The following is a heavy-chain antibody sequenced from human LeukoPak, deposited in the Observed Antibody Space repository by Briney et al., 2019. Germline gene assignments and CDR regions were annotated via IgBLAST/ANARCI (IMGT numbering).Heavy chain of an antibody. D-gene: IGHD5-24*01. Sequence: GESLKISCKGSGYSFTSYWIGWVRQMPGKGLEWMGIIYPGDSDTRYSPSFEGQVTISADKSISTAYLQWSSLKASDTAMYYCARHAVRDGYNRHNDYWGQGTLVTVSS. CDR3: ARHAVRDGYNRHNDY. V-gene: IGHV5-51*01. J-gene: IGHJ4*02. CDR1: GYSFTSYW. CDR2: IYPGDSDT.